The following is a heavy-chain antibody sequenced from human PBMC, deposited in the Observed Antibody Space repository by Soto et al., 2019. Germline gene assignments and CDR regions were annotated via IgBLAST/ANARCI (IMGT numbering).Heavy chain of an antibody. V-gene: IGHV1-18*01. J-gene: IGHJ6*02. D-gene: IGHD5-18*01. Sequence: ASVKVSCKTSGYTFTSYGISWVRQAPGQGLEWMGWISRHSGNTNYAQKFQGRVTMTTDTSTSTAYMEVRSLRFDDTAVYYCARDTMLGQQWDYGMDVWGQGTTVTVSS. CDR1: GYTFTSYG. CDR2: ISRHSGNT. CDR3: ARDTMLGQQWDYGMDV.